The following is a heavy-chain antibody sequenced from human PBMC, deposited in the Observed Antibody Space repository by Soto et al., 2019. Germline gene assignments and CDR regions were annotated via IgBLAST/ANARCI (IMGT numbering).Heavy chain of an antibody. J-gene: IGHJ3*02. CDR2: VTGRSSST. CDR1: GFTFSNYA. Sequence: EVRLLESGGGLVQPGGSLRLSCVASGFTFSNYAMSWVRQAPGKGLEWVSVVTGRSSSTYYADSVEGRFIISRDNSRNTLFLQMNSLGGEDTAVYYCTKLLPSKKNQRRWADAFHIWGQGTSLTVSS. D-gene: IGHD2-2*01. V-gene: IGHV3-23*01. CDR3: TKLLPSKKNQRRWADAFHI.